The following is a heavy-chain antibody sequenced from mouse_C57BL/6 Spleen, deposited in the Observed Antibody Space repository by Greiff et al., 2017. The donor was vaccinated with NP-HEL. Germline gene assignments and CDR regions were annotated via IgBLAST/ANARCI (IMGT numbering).Heavy chain of an antibody. J-gene: IGHJ4*01. CDR3: ARKDYYGSSYRDAMDY. V-gene: IGHV1-69*01. D-gene: IGHD1-1*01. Sequence: QVQLQQPGAELVMPGASVKLSCKASGYTFTSYWMHWVKQMPGQGLEWIGEIDPSDSYTNYNQKFKGKSTLTVDKSSSTAYMQLSSLTSEDSAVYYCARKDYYGSSYRDAMDYWGQGTSVTVSS. CDR2: IDPSDSYT. CDR1: GYTFTSYW.